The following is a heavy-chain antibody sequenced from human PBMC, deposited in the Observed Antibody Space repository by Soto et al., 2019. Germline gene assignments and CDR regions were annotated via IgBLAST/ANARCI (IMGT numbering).Heavy chain of an antibody. CDR1: GGSFSSHG. CDR2: IIPTFGTA. CDR3: ASERSAHYFDF. J-gene: IGHJ4*02. V-gene: IGHV1-69*06. D-gene: IGHD1-26*01. Sequence: QVQLVQSGTVVQRRGSSVKVSCQASGGSFSSHGMAWVRQAPGQGLEWMGGIIPTFGTATYAPKFQGRVTITADKSTNTAYMELSSLRSEDTAFYYSASERSAHYFDFWGQGTLITVSS.